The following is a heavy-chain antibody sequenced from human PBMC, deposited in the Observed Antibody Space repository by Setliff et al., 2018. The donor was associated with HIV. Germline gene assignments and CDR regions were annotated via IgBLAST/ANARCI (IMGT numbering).Heavy chain of an antibody. CDR2: VSYSGDT. CDR3: ARAPYYDYRGLAVYYFDY. J-gene: IGHJ4*02. CDR1: GGSINSTSYY. V-gene: IGHV4-39*07. Sequence: SETLSLTCIVSGGSINSTSYYWGWIRQPPGQGLEWIGSVSYSGDTFYNTSLKTRITISVDTSKNHLSLKVSSLTAADTAVYYCARAPYYDYRGLAVYYFDYWGQGTLVTVSS. D-gene: IGHD3-22*01.